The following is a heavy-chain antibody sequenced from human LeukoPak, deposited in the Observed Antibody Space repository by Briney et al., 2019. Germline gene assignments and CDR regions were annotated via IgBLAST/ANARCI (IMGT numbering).Heavy chain of an antibody. J-gene: IGHJ4*02. V-gene: IGHV3-23*01. D-gene: IGHD3-9*01. Sequence: GGSLRLSCAASEFTFSGYAMSWVRQAPGKGLEWVSVISGGGGSTYYADSVKGRFTISRDNSKNTLYLQMNSLRAEDTAVYYCAKDALNYDSLTGIDYWGQGTLVTVSS. CDR1: EFTFSGYA. CDR3: AKDALNYDSLTGIDY. CDR2: ISGGGGST.